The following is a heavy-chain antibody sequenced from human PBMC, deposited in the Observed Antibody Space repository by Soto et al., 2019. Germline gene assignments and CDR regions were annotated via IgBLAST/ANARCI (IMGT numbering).Heavy chain of an antibody. V-gene: IGHV1-69*01. J-gene: IGHJ4*02. Sequence: QVQLVQSGAEVKKPGSLVKVSCKASGGTFSSYAISWVRQAPGQGLEWMGGIIPIFGTANYAQKFQGRVTITADESTSTAYMELSSLRSEDTAVYYCARDYRGIVGATTTYYFDYWGQGTLVTVPS. CDR3: ARDYRGIVGATTTYYFDY. CDR2: IIPIFGTA. D-gene: IGHD1-26*01. CDR1: GGTFSSYA.